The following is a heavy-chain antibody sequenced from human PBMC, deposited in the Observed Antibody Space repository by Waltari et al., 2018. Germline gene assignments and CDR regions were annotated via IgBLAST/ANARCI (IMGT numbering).Heavy chain of an antibody. CDR2: IRGSGDST. Sequence: QLLESGGGLVQPGGSLRLSCAASGFRFIDFAMNWVRQAPGKGLEWVSGIRGSGDSTYYANSVKGRFTISRHNSKNTLSLQMDGLRAEDTTVYYCAKGRGYDFFDSWGQGTLVTVSS. V-gene: IGHV3-23*01. J-gene: IGHJ4*02. CDR1: GFRFIDFA. D-gene: IGHD3-3*01. CDR3: AKGRGYDFFDS.